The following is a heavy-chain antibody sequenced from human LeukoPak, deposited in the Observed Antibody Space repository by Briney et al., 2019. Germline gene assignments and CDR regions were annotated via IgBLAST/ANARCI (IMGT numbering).Heavy chain of an antibody. CDR2: IYYSGST. CDR1: GGSISSYY. J-gene: IGHJ5*02. D-gene: IGHD3-10*01. V-gene: IGHV4-59*01. Sequence: SETLSLPCTVSGGSISSYYGSWIRQPPGKGREWIGYIYYSGSTNYNPSLKSRVTISVDTSKTQFSLKLSSVTAADTAVYYCARAGTYYYGSGSYYNIRVFDPWGQGTLVTVSS. CDR3: ARAGTYYYGSGSYYNIRVFDP.